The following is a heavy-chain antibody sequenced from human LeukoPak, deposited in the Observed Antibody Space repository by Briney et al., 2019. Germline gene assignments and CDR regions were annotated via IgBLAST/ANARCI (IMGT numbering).Heavy chain of an antibody. CDR2: IKEDGSEK. D-gene: IGHD6-13*01. CDR3: ARGDFIAATPEGY. CDR1: GFTFSSYW. V-gene: IGHV3-7*01. J-gene: IGHJ4*02. Sequence: PGGSLRLSCAASGFTFSSYWMSWVRQAPGKGLEWVANIKEDGSEKYYVDSVKGRFTISRDNSKNSLYLQMNSLRAEDTAMYYCARGDFIAATPEGYWGQGTLVTVSS.